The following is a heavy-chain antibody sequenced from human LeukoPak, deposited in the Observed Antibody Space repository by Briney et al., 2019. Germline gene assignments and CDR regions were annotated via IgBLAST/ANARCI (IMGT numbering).Heavy chain of an antibody. CDR1: GFTFSSYA. CDR2: ISYDGSNK. J-gene: IGHJ4*02. Sequence: GGSLRLSCAASGFTFSSYAMHWVRQAPGKGLEWVAVISYDGSNKYYADSVKGRFTISRDNSKNTLYLQMNSLRAEDTAVYYCARARVATTHYFDHWGQGTLVTVSS. V-gene: IGHV3-30*04. D-gene: IGHD2-15*01. CDR3: ARARVATTHYFDH.